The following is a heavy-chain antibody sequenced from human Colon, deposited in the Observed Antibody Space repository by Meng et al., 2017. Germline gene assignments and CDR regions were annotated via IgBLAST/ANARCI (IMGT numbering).Heavy chain of an antibody. CDR2: IWYDGRNK. V-gene: IGHV3-33*01. J-gene: IGHJ4*02. Sequence: GESLKISCATSGFSFSAFGMHWVRQAPGKGLEWVAVIWYDGRNKFYADSVKGRFTVSRDNSKNTLYLQMNSLSAEDTAVYYCARDPHVGYYSGLGSLYFDNWGQGTLVTVS. D-gene: IGHD3-10*01. CDR3: ARDPHVGYYSGLGSLYFDN. CDR1: GFSFSAFG.